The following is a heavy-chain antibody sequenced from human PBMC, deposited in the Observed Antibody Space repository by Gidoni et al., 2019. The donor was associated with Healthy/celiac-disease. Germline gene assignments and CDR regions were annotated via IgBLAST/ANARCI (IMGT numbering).Heavy chain of an antibody. CDR3: AREGLRSVGLVDY. V-gene: IGHV4-30-4*01. Sequence: QLQLQESGPGLVKPSQTLSLTCTVSRGSISSGDYYWSWIRQPPGKGLEWSGYIYYSGSTYYSPSLKSRVTMSVDTSKNQFSLKLSSVTAADTAVYYCAREGLRSVGLVDYWGQGTLVTVSS. D-gene: IGHD4-17*01. J-gene: IGHJ4*02. CDR1: RGSISSGDYY. CDR2: IYYSGST.